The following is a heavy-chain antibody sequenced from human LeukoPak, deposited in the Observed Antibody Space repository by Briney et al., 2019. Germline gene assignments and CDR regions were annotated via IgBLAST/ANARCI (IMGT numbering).Heavy chain of an antibody. Sequence: GGSLRLSCAASGFSFSSYAMHWVRQAPGKGLEWVAVISYDGSNEYYPDSVKGRFTISRDNSKNTLYLQMNSLRAEDTAVHYCARDSSGSYNWFDPWGQGTLVTVSS. J-gene: IGHJ5*02. D-gene: IGHD6-19*01. CDR3: ARDSSGSYNWFDP. CDR2: ISYDGSNE. V-gene: IGHV3-30*04. CDR1: GFSFSSYA.